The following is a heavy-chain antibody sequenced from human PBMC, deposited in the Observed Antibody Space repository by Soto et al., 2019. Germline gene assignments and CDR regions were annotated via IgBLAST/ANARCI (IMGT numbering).Heavy chain of an antibody. CDR1: GFTFSSYA. D-gene: IGHD3-22*01. Sequence: QVQLVESGGDVVQPGRSLRLSCAASGFTFSSYAMHWVRQAPGKGLEWVAVISYDGSNKYYADSVKGRFTISRDNSKNTLYLQMNSLRAEDTAVYYCARGYYDSSGYYPDAFDIWGQGTMVTVSS. CDR2: ISYDGSNK. V-gene: IGHV3-30-3*01. CDR3: ARGYYDSSGYYPDAFDI. J-gene: IGHJ3*02.